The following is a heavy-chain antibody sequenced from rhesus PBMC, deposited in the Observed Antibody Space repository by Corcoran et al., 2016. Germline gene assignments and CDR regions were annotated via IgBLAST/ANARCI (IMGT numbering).Heavy chain of an antibody. Sequence: EVQLVESGGGLVQPGGSLRLSCAASGFTFSSYGMSWVRQAPGKGLEWIHSFKTTISNKSYAESVTGRFTSSRDNAKSSLSLQMNSLRAEDTAVYYCSRQDTDCFDYWGQGVLVTVSS. CDR1: GFTFSSYG. J-gene: IGHJ4*01. D-gene: IGHD5-24*01. V-gene: IGHV3S16*01. CDR2: FKTTISNK. CDR3: SRQDTDCFDY.